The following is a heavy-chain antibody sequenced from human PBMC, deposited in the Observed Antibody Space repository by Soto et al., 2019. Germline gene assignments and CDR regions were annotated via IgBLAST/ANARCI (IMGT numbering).Heavy chain of an antibody. D-gene: IGHD5-12*01. V-gene: IGHV4-31*03. J-gene: IGHJ3*02. CDR1: GGPFSSGAYY. CDR2: IYYSGST. CDR3: ARARLRAVYAFDI. Sequence: LSLTCTVSGGPFSSGAYYWTGIRQRPGKGLEWIGYIYYSGSTYYSPSLKSRLSISLDTSKNQFSLRLSSVTAADTAMYYCARARLRAVYAFDIWGQGTMVTVSS.